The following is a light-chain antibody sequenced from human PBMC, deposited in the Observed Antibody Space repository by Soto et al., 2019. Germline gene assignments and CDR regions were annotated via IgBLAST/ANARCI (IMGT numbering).Light chain of an antibody. CDR1: QSVSSSY. J-gene: IGKJ1*01. CDR2: GAS. V-gene: IGKV3-20*01. Sequence: EIVLTQSPGTLSLSPGERATLSCRASQSVSSSYLAWYQQKPGQAPRLLIYGASSRATGIPDRFSGSGSGTDVTLTISRLEPEDFAGYYCQQYGSSPPWTFGQGTQVEIK. CDR3: QQYGSSPPWT.